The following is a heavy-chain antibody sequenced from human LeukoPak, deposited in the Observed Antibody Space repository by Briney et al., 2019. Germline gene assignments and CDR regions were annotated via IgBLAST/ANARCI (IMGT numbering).Heavy chain of an antibody. D-gene: IGHD6-6*01. J-gene: IGHJ6*03. CDR1: GDSVSSNSAA. V-gene: IGHV6-1*01. Sequence: SQTLSLTCAISGDSVSSNSAAWNWIRQSPSRGLEWLGRTYYRSKWYNDYAVSVKSRITINPDTSKNQFSLQLNSVTPEDTAVYYCARGNGDSSSSSGYYYYMDVWGKGTTVTVSS. CDR3: ARGNGDSSSSSGYYYYMDV. CDR2: TYYRSKWYN.